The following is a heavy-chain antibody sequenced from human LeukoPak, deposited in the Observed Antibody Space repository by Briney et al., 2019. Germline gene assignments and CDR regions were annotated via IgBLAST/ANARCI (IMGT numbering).Heavy chain of an antibody. Sequence: GGSLRLSWAASGFTFSSYAMSWVRQAPGKGLEWVSAISGSGGSTYYADSVKGRFTISRDNSKNTLYLQMNSLRAEDTAVYYCAKETVLMVYARSPWFDPWGQGTLVTVSS. V-gene: IGHV3-23*01. CDR1: GFTFSSYA. CDR2: ISGSGGST. D-gene: IGHD2-8*01. J-gene: IGHJ5*02. CDR3: AKETVLMVYARSPWFDP.